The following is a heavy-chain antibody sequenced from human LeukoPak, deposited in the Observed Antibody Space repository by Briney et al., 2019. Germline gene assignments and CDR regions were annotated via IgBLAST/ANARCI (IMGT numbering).Heavy chain of an antibody. J-gene: IGHJ4*02. CDR3: ARAGSGGNYIYYLDY. V-gene: IGHV4-59*08. CDR1: NDSISSYYY. D-gene: IGHD1-7*01. CDR2: IHYSGNT. Sequence: SETLSLTCTVSNDSISSYYYWSWIRHPPGKGLEWIGYIHYSGNTNYNPSLKSRVTLSVDTSKNQFSLRPSSVTAADTAVYYCARAGSGGNYIYYLDYWGRGTLVTVSS.